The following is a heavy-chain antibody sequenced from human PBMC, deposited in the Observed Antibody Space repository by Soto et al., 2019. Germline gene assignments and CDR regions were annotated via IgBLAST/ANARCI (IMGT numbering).Heavy chain of an antibody. CDR2: INHSGST. V-gene: IGHV4-34*01. CDR3: ARGTREGWYFDL. Sequence: QVQLQQWGAGLLKPSETLSLTCAVYTGSFSGYYWTWIRQPPGKGLEWIGEINHSGSTKYDPSLKSRVTILVDTSKNQFSLKLTSVTAADTAVYYCARGTREGWYFDLWGRGTLVTVSS. J-gene: IGHJ2*01. CDR1: TGSFSGYY.